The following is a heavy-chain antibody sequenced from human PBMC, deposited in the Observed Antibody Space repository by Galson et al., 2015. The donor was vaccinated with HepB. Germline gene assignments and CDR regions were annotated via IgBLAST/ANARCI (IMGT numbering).Heavy chain of an antibody. D-gene: IGHD3-22*01. CDR1: GYTFTSYA. Sequence: SVKVSCKASGYTFTSYAMNWVRQAPGQGLEWMGWINTNTGNPTYAQGFTGRFVFSLDTSVSTAYLQISSLKAEDTAVYYCARGSPPHSSGYYYDYYYYYGMDVWGQGTTVTVSS. CDR2: INTNTGNP. V-gene: IGHV7-4-1*02. CDR3: ARGSPPHSSGYYYDYYYYYGMDV. J-gene: IGHJ6*02.